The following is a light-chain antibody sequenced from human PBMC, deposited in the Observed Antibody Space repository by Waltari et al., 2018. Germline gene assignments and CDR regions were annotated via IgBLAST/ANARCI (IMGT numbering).Light chain of an antibody. CDR2: LGV. CDR1: QSLLHSNGYNY. Sequence: DIVMTQYPLSLPVTPGESASISCRSSQSLLHSNGYNYLDWYLQKPGQSPQLLIYLGVNRASGVPDRFSGSGSGTYFTLKISRVEAEDVGVYYCMQGVQTPTFGGGTKVEIK. V-gene: IGKV2-28*01. CDR3: MQGVQTPT. J-gene: IGKJ4*01.